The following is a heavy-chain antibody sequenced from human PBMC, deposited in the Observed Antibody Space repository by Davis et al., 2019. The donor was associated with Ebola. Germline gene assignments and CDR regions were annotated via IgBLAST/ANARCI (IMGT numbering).Heavy chain of an antibody. CDR3: ASTYCSSTSCYFPRGYGMDV. D-gene: IGHD2-2*01. Sequence: SVKVSCKASGYTFTGYYMHWVRQAPGQGLEWMGGIIPIFGTANYAQKFQGRVTITADESTSTAYMELRSLRSDDTAVYYCASTYCSSTSCYFPRGYGMDVWGQGTTVTVSS. J-gene: IGHJ6*02. V-gene: IGHV1-69*13. CDR2: IIPIFGTA. CDR1: GYTFTGYY.